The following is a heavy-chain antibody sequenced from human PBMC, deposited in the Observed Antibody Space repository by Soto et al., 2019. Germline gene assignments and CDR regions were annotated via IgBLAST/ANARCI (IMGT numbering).Heavy chain of an antibody. CDR2: IYNTGTT. CDR1: GGSVYDFY. V-gene: IGHV4-59*02. Sequence: QVHLQESGPGRVRPSETLSLTCSVSGGSVYDFYWNWLRQSPGKGLEWIGNIYNTGTTNYNPSLRSRATISIDTSKNQCSLQLKSVTAADSAMNFCARGHGIYVRFDFWGQGALVSVSS. D-gene: IGHD3-9*01. CDR3: ARGHGIYVRFDF. J-gene: IGHJ4*02.